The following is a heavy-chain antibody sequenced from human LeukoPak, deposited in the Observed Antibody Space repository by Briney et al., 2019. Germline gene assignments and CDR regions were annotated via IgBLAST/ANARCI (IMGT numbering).Heavy chain of an antibody. J-gene: IGHJ6*02. CDR2: INPNSGGT. Sequence: ASVKVSCKASGYTFTSYGISWVRQAPGQGLEWMGWINPNSGGTNYAQKFQGRVTMTRDTSISTAYMELSRLRSDDTAVYYCARDSEGIQLWSSYYYYGMDVWGQGTTVTVSS. V-gene: IGHV1-2*02. D-gene: IGHD5-18*01. CDR1: GYTFTSYG. CDR3: ARDSEGIQLWSSYYYYGMDV.